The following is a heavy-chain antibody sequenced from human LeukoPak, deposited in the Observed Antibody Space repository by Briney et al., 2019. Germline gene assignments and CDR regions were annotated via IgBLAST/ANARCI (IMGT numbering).Heavy chain of an antibody. V-gene: IGHV1-24*01. CDR3: ATVPFGTAGRGFDY. D-gene: IGHD6-19*01. J-gene: IGHJ4*02. CDR2: FDPEDGET. CDR1: GYTLTELS. Sequence: ASVKVSCKVSGYTLTELSMHWVRQAPGKGLEWMGGFDPEDGETIYAQKFQGRVTMTEDTSTDTAYMELSSLRSEDTAVYYCATVPFGTAGRGFDYWGQGTLVTVSS.